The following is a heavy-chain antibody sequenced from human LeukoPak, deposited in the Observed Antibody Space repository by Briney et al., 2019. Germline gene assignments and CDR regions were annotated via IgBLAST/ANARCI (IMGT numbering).Heavy chain of an antibody. V-gene: IGHV5-51*01. D-gene: IGHD3-22*01. J-gene: IGHJ4*02. CDR3: ARLDSGGYYYVHY. CDR2: IHPRDSET. CDR1: GYSFTNYW. Sequence: GESLKISCQTSGYSFTNYWIGWVRQMPGKGLEWMGIIHPRDSETRYTPSFQGQVTFSVDRSTSTAYLQWNSLKASDTAKFYCARLDSGGYYYVHYWGQGTLVTASS.